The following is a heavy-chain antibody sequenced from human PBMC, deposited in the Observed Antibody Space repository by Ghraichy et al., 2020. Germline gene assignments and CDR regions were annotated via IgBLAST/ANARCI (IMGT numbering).Heavy chain of an antibody. V-gene: IGHV3-20*04. J-gene: IGHJ6*03. CDR1: GFTFDDYG. D-gene: IGHD3-10*01. CDR2: INWNGGST. CDR3: ASSPPMVRGRYYYYYMDV. Sequence: GGSLRLSCAASGFTFDDYGMSWVRQAPGKGLEWVSGINWNGGSTGYADSVKGRFTISRDNAKNSLYLQMNSLRAEDTALYYCASSPPMVRGRYYYYYMDVWGKGTTVTVSS.